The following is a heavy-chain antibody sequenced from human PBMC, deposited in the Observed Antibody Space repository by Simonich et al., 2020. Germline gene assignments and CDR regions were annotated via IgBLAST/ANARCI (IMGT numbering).Heavy chain of an antibody. D-gene: IGHD3-22*01. CDR1: GYTLTELS. J-gene: IGHJ4*02. Sequence: QVQLVQSGAEVKKPGASVKVSCKVSGYTLTELSMHWVRQAPGKGLGWRGGFDPEDGETNDEQKFQGRVTMTEDTSTDTAYMELSSLRSEDTAVYYCATVSYYDSSGYRLDYWGQGTLVTVSS. V-gene: IGHV1-24*01. CDR2: FDPEDGET. CDR3: ATVSYYDSSGYRLDY.